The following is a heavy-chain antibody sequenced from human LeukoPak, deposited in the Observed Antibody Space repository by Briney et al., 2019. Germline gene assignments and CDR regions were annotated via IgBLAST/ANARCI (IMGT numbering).Heavy chain of an antibody. D-gene: IGHD3-3*01. J-gene: IGHJ6*02. CDR1: GFTVSSNY. CDR2: IYSGGST. Sequence: GGSLRLSCAASGFTVSSNYMSWVRQAPGKGLEWASVIYSGGSTYYADSVKGRFTISRDNSKNTLYLQMNSLRAEDTAVYYCARGLLEWSYYYYGMDVWGQGTTVTVSS. CDR3: ARGLLEWSYYYYGMDV. V-gene: IGHV3-53*01.